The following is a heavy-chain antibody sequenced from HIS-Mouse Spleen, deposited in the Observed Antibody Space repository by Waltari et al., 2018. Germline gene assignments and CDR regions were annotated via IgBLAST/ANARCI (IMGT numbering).Heavy chain of an antibody. D-gene: IGHD6-13*01. V-gene: IGHV4-39*07. CDR3: AREIPYSSSWYDWYFDL. CDR1: GGSISSSSYY. CDR2: IYYSGST. J-gene: IGHJ2*01. Sequence: QLQLQESGPGLVKPSETLSLTCTVSGGSISSSSYYRCWIRQPPGKGLEWIGGIYYSGSTYYNPSLKSRVTISVDTSKNQFYLKLSSVTAADTAVYYCAREIPYSSSWYDWYFDLWGRGTLVTVSS.